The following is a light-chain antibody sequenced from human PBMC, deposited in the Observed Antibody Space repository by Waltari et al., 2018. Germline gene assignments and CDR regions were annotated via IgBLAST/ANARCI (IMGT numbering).Light chain of an antibody. CDR3: QQYDSYVYT. CDR1: QSVSSW. V-gene: IGKV1-5*01. CDR2: DAS. J-gene: IGKJ2*01. Sequence: DIQMTQSPSTLSASVVDTVTITCRASQSVSSWLAWYQQKAGKAPTVLIYDASDLESGVPSRFSGSGSDTEFTLTISNLQPDDFATYYCQQYDSYVYTFGQGTKLEIK.